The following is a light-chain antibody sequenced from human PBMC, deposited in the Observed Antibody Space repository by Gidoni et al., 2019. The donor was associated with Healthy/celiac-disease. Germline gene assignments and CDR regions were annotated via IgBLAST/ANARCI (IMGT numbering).Light chain of an antibody. CDR2: AAS. J-gene: IGKJ1*01. CDR1: QGISSY. V-gene: IGKV1D-8*01. CDR3: QQYYSFPRT. Sequence: VIWLTQSPSLLSASTGDRVTISCPMIQGISSYLAWYQQKPGKAPELLIYAASTLQSGVPSRFSGSGPGTDFTLTISCLQSEDFATYYCQQYYSFPRTFGQGTKVEIK.